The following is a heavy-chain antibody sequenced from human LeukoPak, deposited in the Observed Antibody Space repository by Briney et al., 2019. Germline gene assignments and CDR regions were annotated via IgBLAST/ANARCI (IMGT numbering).Heavy chain of an antibody. CDR1: GFTFSSYS. V-gene: IGHV3-21*01. D-gene: IGHD4-17*01. Sequence: GGSLRLSCAASGFTFSSYSMNWVRQAPGKGLEWVSSISYSSSYIYYADSVKGRFTISRDNAKNSLYLQMNSLRAEDTAVYYCARIAVTYTFDYWGQGTLVTVSS. J-gene: IGHJ4*02. CDR2: ISYSSSYI. CDR3: ARIAVTYTFDY.